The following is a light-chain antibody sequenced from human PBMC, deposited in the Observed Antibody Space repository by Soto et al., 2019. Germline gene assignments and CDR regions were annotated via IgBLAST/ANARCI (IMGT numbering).Light chain of an antibody. J-gene: IGLJ2*01. V-gene: IGLV2-14*01. CDR1: SSDVGGYNY. Sequence: QSALTQPASVSGSPGQSITISCTGSSSDVGGYNYVSWYQQHPGKAPKLIIYDVSNRPSGVSNHFSGSKSSNTASLTISGLQAEDEADYYCSSYISSSTGVVFGGGTKLTVL. CDR2: DVS. CDR3: SSYISSSTGVV.